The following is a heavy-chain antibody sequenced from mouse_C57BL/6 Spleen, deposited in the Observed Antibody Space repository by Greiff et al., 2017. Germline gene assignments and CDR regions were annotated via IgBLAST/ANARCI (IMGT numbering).Heavy chain of an antibody. J-gene: IGHJ4*01. CDR1: GYTFTSYW. V-gene: IGHV1-55*01. CDR3: AREECAMDY. CDR2: IYPGSGST. Sequence: QVQLQQPGAELVKPGASVKMSCKASGYTFTSYWITWVKQRPGQGLEWIGDIYPGSGSTNYNEKFKSKATLTVETSSSTAYMQLSSLTSEDSAVYYCAREECAMDYWGQGTSVTVSS.